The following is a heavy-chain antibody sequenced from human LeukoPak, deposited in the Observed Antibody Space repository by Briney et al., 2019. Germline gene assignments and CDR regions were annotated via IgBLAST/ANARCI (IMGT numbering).Heavy chain of an antibody. V-gene: IGHV4-39*01. J-gene: IGHJ1*01. CDR2: IYYSGST. CDR3: ASLYCSSTSCCAEYFQH. D-gene: IGHD2-2*01. CDR1: GGSISSSSYY. Sequence: PSETLSLTCTVSGGSISSSSYYWGWIRQPPGKGLEWIGSIYYSGSTYYNPSLKSRVTISVDTSKNQFSLKLSSVTAADTAVYYCASLYCSSTSCCAEYFQHWGQGTLVTVSS.